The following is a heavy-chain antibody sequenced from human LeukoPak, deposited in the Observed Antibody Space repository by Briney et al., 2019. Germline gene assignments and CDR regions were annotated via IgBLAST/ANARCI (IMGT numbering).Heavy chain of an antibody. J-gene: IGHJ6*02. CDR1: GLTVSSNY. D-gene: IGHD2-21*02. CDR3: ARRIVVVTGGIYYYYGMGV. CDR2: LYTGGST. V-gene: IGHV3-53*01. Sequence: GGSLRLSCAASGLTVSSNYMSWVRQAPGKGLEWVSVLYTGGSTSYADSVKGRFTISRDNSKDTVYLQMSSLTAEDTAVYYCARRIVVVTGGIYYYYGMGVWGQGTTVTVSS.